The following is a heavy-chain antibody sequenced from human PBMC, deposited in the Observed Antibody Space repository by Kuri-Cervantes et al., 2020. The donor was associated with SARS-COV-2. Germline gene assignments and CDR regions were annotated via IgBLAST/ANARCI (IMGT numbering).Heavy chain of an antibody. CDR3: AREYTSSSPFES. V-gene: IGHV3-7*01. CDR1: GFTFSSYW. Sequence: GGSLRLSCAASGFTFSSYWMSWVRQAPGKGLEWVANIKQDGSEKYYVGSVKGRFTISRDNAKNSLSLQMNSLRVEDMAVYYCAREYTSSSPFESWGQGTLVTVSS. CDR2: IKQDGSEK. J-gene: IGHJ4*02. D-gene: IGHD6-6*01.